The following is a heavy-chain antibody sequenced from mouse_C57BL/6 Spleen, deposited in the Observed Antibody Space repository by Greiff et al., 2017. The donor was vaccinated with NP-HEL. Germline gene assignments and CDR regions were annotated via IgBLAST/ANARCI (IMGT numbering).Heavy chain of an antibody. Sequence: QVQLKQSGPELVKPGASVKISCKASGYAFSSSWMNWVKQRPGQGLEWIGRIYPGDGDTNYNGKFKGKATLTADKSSSTAYMQLSSLTSEDSAVYVCARSRPPRGYCDVWGTGTTVTVSS. CDR1: GYAFSSSW. J-gene: IGHJ1*03. V-gene: IGHV1-82*01. CDR3: ARSRPPRGYCDV. CDR2: IYPGDGDT.